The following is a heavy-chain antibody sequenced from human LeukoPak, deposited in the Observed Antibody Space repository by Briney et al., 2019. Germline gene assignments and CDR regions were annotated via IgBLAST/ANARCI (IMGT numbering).Heavy chain of an antibody. V-gene: IGHV4-34*01. D-gene: IGHD2-2*01. Sequence: SETLSLTCAVSGWSFNDYYWNWIRQPPGKGLEWIGEINARGDTNYNPPLKSRVTISVDTSKKQFSLRLTSMIAADTALYYCARGQVPAARGYNWFDPWGQGTLVTVSS. CDR3: ARGQVPAARGYNWFDP. CDR2: INARGDT. CDR1: GWSFNDYY. J-gene: IGHJ5*02.